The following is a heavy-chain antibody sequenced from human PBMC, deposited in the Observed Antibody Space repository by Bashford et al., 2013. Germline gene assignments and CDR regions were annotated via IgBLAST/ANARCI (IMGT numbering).Heavy chain of an antibody. CDR3: ARDLYDKRDY. V-gene: IGHV1-46*01. Sequence: ASVKVSCKASGYTFTSYYMHWVRQAPGQGLEWMGIINPSGDSTTYAQKFQGRVTMTRDTSTSTLYMELSSLRSEDTAVYYCARDLYDKRDYWGQGTLVTVSS. CDR1: GYTFTSYY. J-gene: IGHJ4*02. D-gene: IGHD3-3*01. CDR2: INPSGDST.